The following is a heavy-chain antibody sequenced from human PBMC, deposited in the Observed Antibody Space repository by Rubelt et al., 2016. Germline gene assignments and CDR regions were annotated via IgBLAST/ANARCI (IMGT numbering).Heavy chain of an antibody. CDR2: ISSSSSTI. CDR3: ASSVAVAGTDWFDP. J-gene: IGHJ5*02. D-gene: IGHD6-19*01. V-gene: IGHV3-48*04. CDR1: GFTFSSYS. Sequence: EVQLVESGGGLVQPGGSLRLSCAASGFTFSSYSTNWVRQAPGKGLEWVSYISSSSSTIYYADSVKGRFTISRDNAKNSLYLQMNSLRAEDTAVYYCASSVAVAGTDWFDPWGQGTLVTVSS.